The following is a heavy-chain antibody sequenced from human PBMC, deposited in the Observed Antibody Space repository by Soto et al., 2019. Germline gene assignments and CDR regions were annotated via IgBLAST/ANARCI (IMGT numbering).Heavy chain of an antibody. CDR3: ARETDYGDYDP. Sequence: ASVKVSCKASGYTFTSYGSGWVRQAPGQGLEWMGWISAYNGNTNYAQKLQGRVTMTTDTSTSTAYMELRSLRSDDTAVYYCARETDYGDYDPWGQGTLVTVSS. CDR1: GYTFTSYG. CDR2: ISAYNGNT. J-gene: IGHJ5*02. D-gene: IGHD4-17*01. V-gene: IGHV1-18*01.